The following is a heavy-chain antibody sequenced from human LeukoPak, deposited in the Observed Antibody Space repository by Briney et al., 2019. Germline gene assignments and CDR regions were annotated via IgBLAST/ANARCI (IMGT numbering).Heavy chain of an antibody. V-gene: IGHV4-4*07. D-gene: IGHD3-22*01. CDR1: GGSISSHY. J-gene: IGHJ4*02. CDR3: ARARGEYYHDSSGYTHYFDY. CDR2: IYTSGST. Sequence: SETLSLTCTVSGGSISSHYWSWIRQSAGKGLEWIGRIYTSGSTNYSPYLKSRVTMSVDTSKNQFSLKLNSVTAADTAVYYCARARGEYYHDSSGYTHYFDYWGQGTLVTVSS.